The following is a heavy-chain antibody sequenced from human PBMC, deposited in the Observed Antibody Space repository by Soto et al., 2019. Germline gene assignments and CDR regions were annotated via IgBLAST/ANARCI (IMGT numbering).Heavy chain of an antibody. CDR3: AKDATSFNGVLVPFGM. V-gene: IGHV3-23*01. CDR2: VGGSDDDK. Sequence: EVQLLESGGGVVQPGGSLRLSCAASGFTFSDYAMSWVRQTPGKGLQWVSGVGGSDDDKHYADSVRGRFIGSRDNPKNALYLQMNSLRADDTAIYYCAKDATSFNGVLVPFGMWGLGTEVTVSS. D-gene: IGHD2-8*01. CDR1: GFTFSDYA. J-gene: IGHJ3*02.